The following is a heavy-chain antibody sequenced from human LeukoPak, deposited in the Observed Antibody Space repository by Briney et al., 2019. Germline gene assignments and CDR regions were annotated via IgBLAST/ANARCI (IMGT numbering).Heavy chain of an antibody. V-gene: IGHV1-69*04. CDR3: ARVGNYSNYGDY. CDR2: IIPILGIA. D-gene: IGHD4-4*01. J-gene: IGHJ4*02. CDR1: GGTFSSYA. Sequence: SVKVSCTASGGTFSSYAISWVRQAPGQGLGWMGRIIPILGIANYAQKFQGRVTITADKSTSTAYMELSSLRSEDTAVYYCARVGNYSNYGDYWGQGTLVTVSS.